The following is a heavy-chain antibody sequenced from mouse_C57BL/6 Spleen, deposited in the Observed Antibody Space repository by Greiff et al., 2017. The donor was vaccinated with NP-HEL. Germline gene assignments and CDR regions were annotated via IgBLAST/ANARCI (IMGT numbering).Heavy chain of an antibody. Sequence: EVNLVESGGGLVKPGGSLKLSCAASGFTFSSYAMSWVRQTPEKRLEWVATISDGGSYTYYPDNVKGRFTISRDNAKNNLYLQMSHLKSEDTAMYYCARDGGLTEGFAYWGQGTLVTVSA. J-gene: IGHJ3*01. CDR2: ISDGGSYT. CDR3: ARDGGLTEGFAY. CDR1: GFTFSSYA. V-gene: IGHV5-4*01. D-gene: IGHD6-2*01.